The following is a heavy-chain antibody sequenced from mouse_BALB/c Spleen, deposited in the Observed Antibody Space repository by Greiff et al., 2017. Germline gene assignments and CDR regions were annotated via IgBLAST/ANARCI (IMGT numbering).Heavy chain of an antibody. CDR1: GFSLTSYG. V-gene: IGHV2-3*01. J-gene: IGHJ3*01. CDR3: AIYDYMFAY. Sequence: VQRVESGPGLVAPSQSLSITCTVSGFSLTSYGVSWVRQPPGKGLEWLGVIWGDWSTNYHSALIARLSISKDNSKSQVFIKLNSLQTEYTATYYCAIYDYMFAYWGQGTLVTVSA. D-gene: IGHD2-4*01. CDR2: IWGDWST.